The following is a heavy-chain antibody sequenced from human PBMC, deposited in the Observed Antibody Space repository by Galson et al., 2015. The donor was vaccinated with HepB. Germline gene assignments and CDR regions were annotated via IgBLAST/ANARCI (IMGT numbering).Heavy chain of an antibody. CDR1: GFTVSNSY. CDR3: AKLNKYYIDY. CDR2: IYGGGST. Sequence: SLRLSCAASGFTVSNSYMSWVRQAPGKGLESISIIYGGGSTYYANSVEGRFTISRDNSKNTLYLQMNSLRAEDTAVYYCAKLNKYYIDYWGQGTLVTVSS. J-gene: IGHJ4*02. D-gene: IGHD2/OR15-2a*01. V-gene: IGHV3-66*04.